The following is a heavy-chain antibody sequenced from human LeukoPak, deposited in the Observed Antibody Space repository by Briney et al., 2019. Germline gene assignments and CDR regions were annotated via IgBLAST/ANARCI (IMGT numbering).Heavy chain of an antibody. Sequence: GASVKVSCKASGGTFSSYAISWVRQAPGQGLEWMGGIIPIFGTANYAQKFQGRVTITADESTSTAYMELSSLRSEDTAVYYCARRFYGSGRAYYYYGMDVWGQGTTVTVSS. CDR2: IIPIFGTA. V-gene: IGHV1-69*13. J-gene: IGHJ6*02. CDR3: ARRFYGSGRAYYYYGMDV. CDR1: GGTFSSYA. D-gene: IGHD3-10*01.